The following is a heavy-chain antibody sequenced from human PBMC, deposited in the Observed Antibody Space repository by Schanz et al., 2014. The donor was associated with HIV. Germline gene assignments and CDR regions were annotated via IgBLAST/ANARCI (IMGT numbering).Heavy chain of an antibody. CDR3: AAGLIRYFFDY. V-gene: IGHV3-66*01. CDR2: VYIGDST. J-gene: IGHJ4*02. D-gene: IGHD2-21*01. Sequence: EVQLVESGGGLVKPGGSLRLSCAASGFTFRDSVVSWVRQAPGKGLEWVSVVYIGDSTFYANSVKGRFTISRDDSKNTLYLQMNSLRAEDTAMYYCAAGLIRYFFDYWGQGTLVTVSS. CDR1: GFTFRDSV.